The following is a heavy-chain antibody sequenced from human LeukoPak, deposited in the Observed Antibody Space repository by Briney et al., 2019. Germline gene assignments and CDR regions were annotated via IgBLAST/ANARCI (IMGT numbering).Heavy chain of an antibody. J-gene: IGHJ4*02. CDR1: GFTFSNYW. V-gene: IGHV3-33*08. D-gene: IGHD5-18*01. Sequence: PGGSLRLSCAASGFTFSNYWMSWVRQAPGKGLEWVAVIWYDGSNKYYADSVKGRFTISRDNSKNTLYLQMNSLRAEDTAVYYCARDSYGFYYFDYWGQGTLVTVSS. CDR2: IWYDGSNK. CDR3: ARDSYGFYYFDY.